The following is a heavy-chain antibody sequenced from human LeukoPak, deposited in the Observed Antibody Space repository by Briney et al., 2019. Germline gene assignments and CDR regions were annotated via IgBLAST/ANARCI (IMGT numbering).Heavy chain of an antibody. D-gene: IGHD3-3*01. V-gene: IGHV4-34*01. Sequence: SETLSLTCAVYGGSFSGYYWSWIRQPPGKGLEWIGEINHSGSTNYNPSLKSRVTISVDTSKDQFSLKLSSVTAADTAVYYCARGPLHYDFRSDYYYGMDVWGQGTTATVSS. CDR1: GGSFSGYY. J-gene: IGHJ6*02. CDR2: INHSGST. CDR3: ARGPLHYDFRSDYYYGMDV.